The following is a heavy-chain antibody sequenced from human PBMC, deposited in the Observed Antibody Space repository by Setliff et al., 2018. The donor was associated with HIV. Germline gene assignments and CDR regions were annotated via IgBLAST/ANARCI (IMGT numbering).Heavy chain of an antibody. CDR1: GYSISSGYY. Sequence: SETLSLTCAVSGYSISSGYYWGWIRQPPGKGLEWVGSIYHSGTTYYNPSLKSRVTISVDTSKNQFSLKLSSVTAADTAVYYCARGRIAARRWFDPWGQGTLVTVSS. V-gene: IGHV4-38-2*01. CDR3: ARGRIAARRWFDP. CDR2: IYHSGTT. D-gene: IGHD6-6*01. J-gene: IGHJ5*02.